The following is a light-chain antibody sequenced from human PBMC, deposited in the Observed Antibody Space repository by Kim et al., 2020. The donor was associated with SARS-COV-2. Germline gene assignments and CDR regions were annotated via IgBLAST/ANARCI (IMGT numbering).Light chain of an antibody. J-gene: IGLJ3*02. CDR1: SLRSYY. CDR3: NSRDSSGNHWV. CDR2: GKN. Sequence: LGQTVRVTCQGDSLRSYYASWYQQKPGQAPVLVIYGKNNRPSGIPDRFSGSSSGNTASLTITGAQAEDEADYYCNSRDSSGNHWVFGGGTQLTVL. V-gene: IGLV3-19*01.